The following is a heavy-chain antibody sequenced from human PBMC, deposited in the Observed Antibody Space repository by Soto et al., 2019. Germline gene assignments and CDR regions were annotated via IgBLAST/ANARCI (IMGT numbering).Heavy chain of an antibody. V-gene: IGHV4-34*01. D-gene: IGHD3-22*01. J-gene: IGHJ2*01. Sequence: SETLSLTCAVYGGSFSGYYWSWIRQPPGKGLEWIGEINHSGSTNYNPSLKSRVTISVDTSKNQFSLKLSSVTAADTAVYYCARDSYDSSGYYGTWYFDLWGRGTLVTVSS. CDR3: ARDSYDSSGYYGTWYFDL. CDR2: INHSGST. CDR1: GGSFSGYY.